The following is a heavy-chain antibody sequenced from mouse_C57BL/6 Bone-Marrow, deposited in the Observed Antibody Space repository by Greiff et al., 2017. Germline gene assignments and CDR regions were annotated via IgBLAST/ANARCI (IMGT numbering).Heavy chain of an antibody. CDR2: IDPNSGGT. CDR3: ARLDLLWLRREGKLGYAMDY. D-gene: IGHD2-2*01. Sequence: QVQLQQPGAELVKPGASVKLSCKASGYTFTSYWMHWVKQRPGRGLEWIGRIDPNSGGTKYNEKFKSKATLTVDKPSSTAYMQLSSLTSEDSAVYYCARLDLLWLRREGKLGYAMDYGGQGTSVTVSS. CDR1: GYTFTSYW. V-gene: IGHV1-72*01. J-gene: IGHJ4*01.